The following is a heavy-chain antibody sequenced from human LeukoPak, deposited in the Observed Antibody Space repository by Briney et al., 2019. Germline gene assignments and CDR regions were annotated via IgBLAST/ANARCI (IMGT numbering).Heavy chain of an antibody. CDR2: ISAVGGIT. CDR1: GFTFSSYA. Sequence: GGSLRLSCAASGFTFSSYAMNWVRQAPGKGLEGVSTISAVGGITYYADSVKGRFTISRDDSKNTLYLQMNSLRAEDTALYYCARDYCSGGSCYLFDYWGRGPLVTVSS. V-gene: IGHV3-23*01. CDR3: ARDYCSGGSCYLFDY. D-gene: IGHD2-15*01. J-gene: IGHJ4*02.